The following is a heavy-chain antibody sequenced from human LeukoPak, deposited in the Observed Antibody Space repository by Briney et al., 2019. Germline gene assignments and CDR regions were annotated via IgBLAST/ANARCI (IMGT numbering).Heavy chain of an antibody. J-gene: IGHJ5*02. V-gene: IGHV3-30*04. CDR2: VSGEQTDK. D-gene: IGHD7-27*01. CDR1: GFTFVHFS. CDR3: ARDQPGTYTMSST. Sequence: GGSLRLSCVASGFTFVHFSMHWVRQAPGKGLEWVAFVSGEQTDKYYADSVKGRFTISRDNSRNTLFLEMNSLRPDDTAVYYCARDQPGTYTMSSTWGQGTLVTV.